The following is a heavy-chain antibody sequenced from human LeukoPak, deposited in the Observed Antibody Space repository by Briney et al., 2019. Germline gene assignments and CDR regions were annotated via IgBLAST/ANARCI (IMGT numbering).Heavy chain of an antibody. D-gene: IGHD5-18*01. CDR3: ARDLVQLWSKDY. J-gene: IGHJ4*02. Sequence: GGSLRLSCAASGFTFRSYEMNWVRKAPGKGLEWVSYISTTSSHIYYADSVKGRFTISRDNAKNSLYLQMNSLRVEDTAVYYCARDLVQLWSKDYWGQGTLVTVSS. CDR2: ISTTSSHI. V-gene: IGHV3-48*03. CDR1: GFTFRSYE.